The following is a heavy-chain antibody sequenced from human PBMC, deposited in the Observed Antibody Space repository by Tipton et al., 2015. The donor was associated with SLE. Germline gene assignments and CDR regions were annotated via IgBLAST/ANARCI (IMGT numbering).Heavy chain of an antibody. J-gene: IGHJ5*02. CDR2: IYPGDSDT. CDR1: GYTFTTYW. V-gene: IGHV5-51*01. CDR3: ARHGSISGRKSWYDP. Sequence: VQLVQSGAEVKKSGESLKISCKASGYTFTTYWIGWVRQMPGKGLESMGIIYPGDSDTRYSPSFQGQVTISADKSISTAYLQWSSLKASDSAMYYCARHGSISGRKSWYDPWGQETLVAVSS. D-gene: IGHD6-6*01.